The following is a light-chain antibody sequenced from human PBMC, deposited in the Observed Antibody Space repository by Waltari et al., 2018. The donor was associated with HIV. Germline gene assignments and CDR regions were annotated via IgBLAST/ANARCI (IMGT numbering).Light chain of an antibody. CDR3: QAWDSSTVV. J-gene: IGLJ2*01. Sequence: SYELTQQPSVSVSPGQPASITCSGDKLGDKYACWYQQKPAQSPVLVIYQDSKRPSGIPERFSGSNSGNTATLTISGTQAMDEADYYCQAWDSSTVVFGGGTKLTVL. CDR1: KLGDKY. V-gene: IGLV3-1*01. CDR2: QDS.